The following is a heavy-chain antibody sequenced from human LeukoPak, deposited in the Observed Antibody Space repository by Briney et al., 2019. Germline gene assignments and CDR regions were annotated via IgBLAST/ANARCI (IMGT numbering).Heavy chain of an antibody. D-gene: IGHD3-3*01. CDR3: ARVPGYDFWGSGFDY. CDR1: GFTFSSYA. CDR2: IKQGGSEK. V-gene: IGHV3-7*01. Sequence: PGGSLRLSCAASGFTFSSYAMSWVRQAPGKGLEWVANIKQGGSEKYYVDSVKGRFTISRDNAKNSLYLQMNSLRAEDTAVYYCARVPGYDFWGSGFDYWGQGTLVTVSS. J-gene: IGHJ4*02.